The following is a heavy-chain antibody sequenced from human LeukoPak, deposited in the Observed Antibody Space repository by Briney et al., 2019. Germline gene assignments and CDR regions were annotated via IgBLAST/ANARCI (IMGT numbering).Heavy chain of an antibody. V-gene: IGHV3-74*01. D-gene: IGHD7-27*01. CDR1: GFTFSSYW. J-gene: IGHJ4*02. Sequence: GGSLRLSCVASGFTFSSYWMYWVRQAPGKGLVWVSHTNSDGSNTIYADSVKGRFTISRDNAKNTLYLQMNSLRAEDTAVYYCVRGLSGPANWGQGTLVTVSS. CDR2: TNSDGSNT. CDR3: VRGLSGPAN.